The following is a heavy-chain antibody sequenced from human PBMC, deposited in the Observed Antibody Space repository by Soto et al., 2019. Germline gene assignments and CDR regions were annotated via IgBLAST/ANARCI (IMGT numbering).Heavy chain of an antibody. CDR3: AKGSGIVVVPAAILY. J-gene: IGHJ4*02. CDR2: ISGSGGST. D-gene: IGHD2-2*01. CDR1: GFTFSSYA. Sequence: PGGSLRLSCAASGFTFSSYAMSWVRQAPGKGLEWVSAISGSGGSTYYADSVKGRFTISRDNSKNTLYLQMNSLRAEDTAVYYCAKGSGIVVVPAAILYWGQGTLVTVSS. V-gene: IGHV3-23*01.